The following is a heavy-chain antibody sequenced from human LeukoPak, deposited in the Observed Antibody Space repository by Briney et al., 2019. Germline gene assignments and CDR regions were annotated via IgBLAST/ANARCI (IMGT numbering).Heavy chain of an antibody. CDR3: ARDPLYCSSTSCYYYGMDV. Sequence: SETLSLTCTVSGGSISSYYWSWLRQPPGKGLEWIGYIYYSGSTNYNPSLKSRVTISVDTSKNQFSLKLSSVTAADTAVYYCARDPLYCSSTSCYYYGMDVWGQGTTVTVSS. CDR2: IYYSGST. D-gene: IGHD2-2*01. V-gene: IGHV4-59*01. CDR1: GGSISSYY. J-gene: IGHJ6*02.